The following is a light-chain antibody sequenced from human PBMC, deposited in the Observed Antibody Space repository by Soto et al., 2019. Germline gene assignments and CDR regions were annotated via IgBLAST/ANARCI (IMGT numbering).Light chain of an antibody. Sequence: EIVMTQSPATLSVSPGERATLSCRASQSVSSNLAWYQQKPGQAPRLLIYGASTTATGIPARFSGSGSGTEFTLTISSLQSEDFAVYYCQQHNNWPQTFGQGTKLEIK. CDR1: QSVSSN. V-gene: IGKV3-15*01. CDR2: GAS. CDR3: QQHNNWPQT. J-gene: IGKJ2*01.